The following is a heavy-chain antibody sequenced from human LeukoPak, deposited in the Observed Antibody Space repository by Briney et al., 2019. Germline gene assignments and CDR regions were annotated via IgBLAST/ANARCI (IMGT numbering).Heavy chain of an antibody. CDR1: GGSISSNSYY. CDR3: AREARGTYTIDY. CDR2: TFHSGST. Sequence: SETLSLTCTVSGGSISSNSYYWGWIRPPPGKALEWIGSTFHSGSTYYNPSLKSRVTISVDTSKNQFSLRLSSVTAEDTAVYFCAREARGTYTIDYWGQGTLVTVSS. V-gene: IGHV4-39*01. J-gene: IGHJ4*02. D-gene: IGHD1-26*01.